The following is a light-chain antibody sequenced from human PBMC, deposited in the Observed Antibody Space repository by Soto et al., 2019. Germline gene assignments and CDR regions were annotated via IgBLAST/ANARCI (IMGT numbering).Light chain of an antibody. J-gene: IGKJ5*01. V-gene: IGKV3-15*01. CDR2: GAS. Sequence: EIVLTQSPATLSLSPGERATLSCRASQSVSSYLAWYQQKPGQAPRLLIYGASIRATGIQARFSGSGSGTEFTLTIRSLQSEDFAVYYCKQYNNWPITFGQGTRLEIK. CDR3: KQYNNWPIT. CDR1: QSVSSY.